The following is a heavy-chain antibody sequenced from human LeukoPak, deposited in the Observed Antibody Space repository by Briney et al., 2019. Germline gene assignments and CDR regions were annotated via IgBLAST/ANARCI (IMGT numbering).Heavy chain of an antibody. J-gene: IGHJ6*02. CDR2: ISYDGSNK. V-gene: IGHV3-30-3*01. CDR1: GFTFSSYA. D-gene: IGHD6-19*01. Sequence: PGGSLRLSCAASGFTFSSYAMHWVRQAPGKGLEWVAVISYDGSNKYYADSVKGRFTISRDNAKKSLYLQMNSLRAEDTALYYCARDLSEPHWYSSGWSLDVWGQGTTVTVSS. CDR3: ARDLSEPHWYSSGWSLDV.